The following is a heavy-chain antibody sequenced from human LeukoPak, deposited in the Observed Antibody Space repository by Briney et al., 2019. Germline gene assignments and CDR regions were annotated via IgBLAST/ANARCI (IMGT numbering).Heavy chain of an antibody. Sequence: PGGPLRLSCAASGFTFSSYRMNWVRQAPGKGLEWVSSISSSSSYIYYADSVKGRFTISRDNAKNSLYLQMNSLRAEDTAVYYCARDIVVVPAAVTAFDIWGQGTMVTVSS. CDR3: ARDIVVVPAAVTAFDI. CDR2: ISSSSSYI. D-gene: IGHD2-2*01. CDR1: GFTFSSYR. J-gene: IGHJ3*02. V-gene: IGHV3-21*01.